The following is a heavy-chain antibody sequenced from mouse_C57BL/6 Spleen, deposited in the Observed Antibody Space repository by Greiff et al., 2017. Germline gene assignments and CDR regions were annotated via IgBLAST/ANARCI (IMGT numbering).Heavy chain of an antibody. J-gene: IGHJ2*01. D-gene: IGHD1-1*01. CDR1: GYTFTSYW. Sequence: VQLQQPGAELVMPGASVKLSCKASGYTFTSYWMHWVKQRPGQGLEWIGEIDPSDSYTNYNQKFKGKSTLTVDKSSSTAYMQLSSLTSEDSAVYYCARNLLLRGGYFDDWGQGTTLTVSS. V-gene: IGHV1-69*01. CDR2: IDPSDSYT. CDR3: ARNLLLRGGYFDD.